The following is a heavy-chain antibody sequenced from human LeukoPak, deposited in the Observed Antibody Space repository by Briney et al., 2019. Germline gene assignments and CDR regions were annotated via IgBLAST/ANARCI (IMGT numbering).Heavy chain of an antibody. CDR3: AKVPYSDYGSGRPPFMDV. CDR1: GFSVNSLY. J-gene: IGHJ6*02. Sequence: GGSLRLSCIASGFSVNSLYMTWARQAPGKGLEWVSLLYSDDSAYYADSVKGRFTISRDNSKKTLYLQMDSLRAEDTAIHYCAKVPYSDYGSGRPPFMDVWGQGTTVAVSS. V-gene: IGHV3-53*01. D-gene: IGHD3-10*01. CDR2: LYSDDSA.